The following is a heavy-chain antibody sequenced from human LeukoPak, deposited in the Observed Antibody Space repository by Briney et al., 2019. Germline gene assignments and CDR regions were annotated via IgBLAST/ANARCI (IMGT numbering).Heavy chain of an antibody. D-gene: IGHD3-9*01. CDR1: GHTFTVYY. Sequence: ASVKVSCKASGHTFTVYYIHWVRQAPGQGLEWMGWITLNSGDTKYAQKFQGRVTMTSDTSITTAYMELSRLKFDDTAMYYCAREGELVLNDWGQGTLVTVSS. J-gene: IGHJ4*02. V-gene: IGHV1-2*02. CDR3: AREGELVLND. CDR2: ITLNSGDT.